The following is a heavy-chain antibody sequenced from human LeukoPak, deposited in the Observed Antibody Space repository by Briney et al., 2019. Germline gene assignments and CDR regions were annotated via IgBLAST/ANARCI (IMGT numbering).Heavy chain of an antibody. V-gene: IGHV3-30-3*01. J-gene: IGHJ6*02. CDR2: ISYDGSNK. D-gene: IGHD6-19*01. CDR1: GFTFSSYA. CDR3: AKDRQGSGWVVYGMDV. Sequence: PGGSLRLSCAASGFTFSSYAMHWVRQAPGKGLEWVAVISYDGSNKYYADSVKGRFTISRDNSKNTLYLQMNSLRAEDTAVYYCAKDRQGSGWVVYGMDVWGQGTTVTVSS.